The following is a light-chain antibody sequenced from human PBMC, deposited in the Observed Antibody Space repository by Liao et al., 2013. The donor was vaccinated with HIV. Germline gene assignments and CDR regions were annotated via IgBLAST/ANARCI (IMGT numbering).Light chain of an antibody. Sequence: SYDLTQPPSVSVSPGQTASISCSGDRLGDKFVCWYQQKPGQSPVMVIYQDKNRPSGIPERFSGSNSGNTATLTISGTQPMDEADYYCQAWDRNTAIFGGGTKLTVL. CDR1: RLGDKF. CDR2: QDK. J-gene: IGLJ2*01. CDR3: QAWDRNTAI. V-gene: IGLV3-1*01.